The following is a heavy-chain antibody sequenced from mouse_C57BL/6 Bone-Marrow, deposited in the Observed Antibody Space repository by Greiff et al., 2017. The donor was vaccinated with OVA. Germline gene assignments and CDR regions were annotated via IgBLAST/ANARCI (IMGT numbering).Heavy chain of an antibody. Sequence: VQLQQPGAELVRPGSSVKLSCKASGYTFTSYWMHWVKQRPIQGLEWIGNIDPSDSETHYNQKFKDKATLTVDKSSSTAYMQLSSLTSEDSAVYYCARGKGLPWYFDVWGTGTTVTVSS. V-gene: IGHV1-52*01. D-gene: IGHD2-4*01. CDR3: ARGKGLPWYFDV. CDR2: IDPSDSET. CDR1: GYTFTSYW. J-gene: IGHJ1*03.